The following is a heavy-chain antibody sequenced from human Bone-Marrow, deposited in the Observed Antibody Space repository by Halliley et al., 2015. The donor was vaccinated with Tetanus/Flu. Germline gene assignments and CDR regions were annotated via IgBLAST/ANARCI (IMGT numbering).Heavy chain of an antibody. D-gene: IGHD1-26*01. CDR1: GGSISSYY. CDR2: IYYSGVT. J-gene: IGHJ5*02. CDR3: ARAAERGRPGTWFDP. V-gene: IGHV4-59*08. Sequence: TLSLTCSVSGGSISSYYWHWIRQPPGKGLEWIGRIYYSGVTDSNPSLKGRVTISVDTSSNQFSLRLRSVTAADTAVYYCARAAERGRPGTWFDPWGRETLVTVSS.